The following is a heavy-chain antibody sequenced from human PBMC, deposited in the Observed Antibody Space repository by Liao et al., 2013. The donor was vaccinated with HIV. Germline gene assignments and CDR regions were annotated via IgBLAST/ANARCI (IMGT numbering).Heavy chain of an antibody. D-gene: IGHD2-8*01. CDR1: GGSFNGYY. CDR3: ARGGEVLPGTIYGWYFDL. CDR2: IDHSGSA. V-gene: IGHV4-34*01. J-gene: IGHJ2*01. Sequence: QVQLQQRGAGLLKPSQTLSLTCGVSGGSFNGYYWNWIRQSPGKGLEWIGEIDHSGSANSSPSLKSRVSMSVDASRNQFSLRLASVTAADTAVYYCARGGEVLPGTIYGWYFDLWGRGTLVTVSS.